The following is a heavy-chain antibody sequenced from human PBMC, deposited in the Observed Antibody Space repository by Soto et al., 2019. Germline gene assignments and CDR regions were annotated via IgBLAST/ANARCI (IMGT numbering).Heavy chain of an antibody. V-gene: IGHV3-53*01. CDR2: IYSGGYT. CDR3: ARHPGGGGY. D-gene: IGHD3-10*01. Sequence: EVQLVESGGGLIQPGGSLRLSCAVSGFTVSNNYMSWVRQAPGKGLEGVSVIYSGGYTAYGDSVKGRFTISRDNSKNTQNLQRKTLGPAHPACFYGARHPGGGGYWGQGTLVTVSS. J-gene: IGHJ4*02. CDR1: GFTVSNNY.